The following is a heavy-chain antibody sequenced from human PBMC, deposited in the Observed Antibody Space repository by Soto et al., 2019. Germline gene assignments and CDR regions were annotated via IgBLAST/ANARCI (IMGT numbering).Heavy chain of an antibody. CDR3: AKDVVVGATTGLGDYYYYYGMDV. V-gene: IGHV3-30*18. J-gene: IGHJ6*02. CDR1: GFTFSSYG. D-gene: IGHD1-26*01. CDR2: ISYDGSNK. Sequence: QVQLVESGGGVVQPERSLRLSCAASGFTFSSYGMHWVRQAPGKGLEWVAVISYDGSNKYYADSVKGRFTISRDNSKNTLYLQMNSLRAEDTAVYYCAKDVVVGATTGLGDYYYYYGMDVWGQGTTVTVSS.